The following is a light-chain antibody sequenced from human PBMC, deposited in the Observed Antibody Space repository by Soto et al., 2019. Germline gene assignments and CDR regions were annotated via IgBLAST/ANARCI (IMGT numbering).Light chain of an antibody. J-gene: IGKJ4*01. CDR1: QSVSSSY. Sequence: EIVLTQSPGTLSLSPGERATLSCRASQSVSSSYLAWYQQKPGQAPRLLIDGASSRATAIPDRFSGSGSGTDFTLTISRLEPEDFAVYYCQQYGSSPTFGGGTKVEIK. V-gene: IGKV3-20*01. CDR2: GAS. CDR3: QQYGSSPT.